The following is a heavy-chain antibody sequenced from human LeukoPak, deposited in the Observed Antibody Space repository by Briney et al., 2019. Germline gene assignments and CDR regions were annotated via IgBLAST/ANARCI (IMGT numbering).Heavy chain of an antibody. CDR3: ASSRDGYNYY. CDR2: INHSGST. Sequence: PSETLSLTCAVSGGSFSGYYWSWIRQPPGKGLEWIGEINHSGSTNYNPSLKSRVTISVDTSKNHFSLKLSSVTAADTAVYYCASSRDGYNYYWGQGTLVTVSS. CDR1: GGSFSGYY. J-gene: IGHJ4*02. V-gene: IGHV4-34*01. D-gene: IGHD5-24*01.